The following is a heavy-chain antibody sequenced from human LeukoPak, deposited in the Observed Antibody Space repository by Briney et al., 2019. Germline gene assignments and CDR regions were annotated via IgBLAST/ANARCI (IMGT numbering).Heavy chain of an antibody. Sequence: PSETLSLTCAVYGGSFSGYYWSWIRQPPGKGLEWIGEINHSGSTNYNPSLKSQVTISVDTSKNQFSLKLSSVTAADTAVYYCARGQAQDEGYVGTKGLFDYWGQGTLVTVSS. J-gene: IGHJ4*02. CDR1: GGSFSGYY. V-gene: IGHV4-34*01. CDR2: INHSGST. CDR3: ARGQAQDEGYVGTKGLFDY. D-gene: IGHD5-12*01.